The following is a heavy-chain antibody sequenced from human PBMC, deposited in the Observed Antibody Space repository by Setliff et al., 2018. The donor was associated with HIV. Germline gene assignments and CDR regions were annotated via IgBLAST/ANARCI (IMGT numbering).Heavy chain of an antibody. CDR2: IYYSGNT. V-gene: IGHV4-39*01. Sequence: SETLSLTCTVSGGSIYGSDYYWGWIRQPPGKGLEWIGTIYYSGNTYYNPSLKSRVTISVDTSKNQISLKLSSVTAADTAVYYCASHLPPYSGNFDYWGHGTLVTVSS. J-gene: IGHJ4*01. D-gene: IGHD1-26*01. CDR1: GGSIYGSDYY. CDR3: ASHLPPYSGNFDY.